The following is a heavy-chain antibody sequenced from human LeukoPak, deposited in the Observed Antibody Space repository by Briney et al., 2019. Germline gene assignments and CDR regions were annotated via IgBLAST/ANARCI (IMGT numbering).Heavy chain of an antibody. CDR2: ITSSSSYI. CDR1: GFTFSSYN. D-gene: IGHD2-2*01. V-gene: IGHV3-21*01. Sequence: GGSLRLSCAASGFTFSSYNMNWVRQAPGKGPEWVSSITSSSSYIYYADSVKGRFTISRDNSKNTLYLQMNSLRAEDTAVYYCAKGYCSSTSCLKTDWGQGALVTVSS. J-gene: IGHJ4*02. CDR3: AKGYCSSTSCLKTD.